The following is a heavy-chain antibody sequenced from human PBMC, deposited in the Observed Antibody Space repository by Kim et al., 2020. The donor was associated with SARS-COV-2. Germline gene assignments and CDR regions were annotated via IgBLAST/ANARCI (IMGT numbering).Heavy chain of an antibody. V-gene: IGHV4-39*01. CDR2: IYYSGST. CDR3: ARPEGVVVTAPFVY. Sequence: SETLSLTCTVSGGSISSSSYYWGWIRQPPGKGLEWIGSIYYSGSTYYNPSLKSRVTISVDTSKNQFSLKLSSVTAADTAVYYCARPEGVVVTAPFVYWGQGTLVTVSS. CDR1: GGSISSSSYY. D-gene: IGHD2-21*02. J-gene: IGHJ4*02.